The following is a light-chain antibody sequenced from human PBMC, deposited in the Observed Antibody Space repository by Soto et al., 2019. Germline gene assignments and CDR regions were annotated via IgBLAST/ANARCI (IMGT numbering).Light chain of an antibody. J-gene: IGKJ4*01. CDR2: GTS. CDR3: QQYDSSPPIT. Sequence: EIVLTQSPGTLSLSPGERATLSCRASQSVGSTYLAWYQQKPGQAPRLLIYGTSYRATGIPDRFSGSGSGTDFTLTISSLEPDDFAVYYCQQYDSSPPITFGGGTNVEI. CDR1: QSVGSTY. V-gene: IGKV3-20*01.